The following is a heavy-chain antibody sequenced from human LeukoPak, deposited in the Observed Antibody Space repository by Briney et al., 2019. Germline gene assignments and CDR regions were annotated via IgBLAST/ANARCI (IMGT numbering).Heavy chain of an antibody. J-gene: IGHJ6*03. CDR3: ARDDCSSTSCYNYYYYMDV. V-gene: IGHV1-69*05. Sequence: SVKVSCKASGGTFSSYAISWVRQAPGQGLEWMGGIIPIFGTANYAQKFQGRVTITTDESTSTAYMELSSLRSEDTAVYYCARDDCSSTSCYNYYYYMDVWGKGTTVTVSS. D-gene: IGHD2-2*01. CDR1: GGTFSSYA. CDR2: IIPIFGTA.